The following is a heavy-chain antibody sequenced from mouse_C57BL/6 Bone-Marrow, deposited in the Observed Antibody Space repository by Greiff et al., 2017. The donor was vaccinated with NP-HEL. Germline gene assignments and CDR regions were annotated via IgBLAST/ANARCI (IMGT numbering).Heavy chain of an antibody. Sequence: EVQRVESGGGLVQPGGSLKLSCAASGFTFSDYYMYWVRQTPEKRLEWVAYISNGGGSTYYPDTVKGRFTISRDNAKNTLYLQMSRLKSEDTAMYYCASALRAYYYAMDYWGQGTSVTVSS. CDR1: GFTFSDYY. J-gene: IGHJ4*01. CDR3: ASALRAYYYAMDY. CDR2: ISNGGGST. V-gene: IGHV5-12*01. D-gene: IGHD2-12*01.